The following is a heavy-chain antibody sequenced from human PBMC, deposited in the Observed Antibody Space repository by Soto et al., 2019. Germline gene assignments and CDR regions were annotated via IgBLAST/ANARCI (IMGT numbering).Heavy chain of an antibody. CDR1: GFTFSSYD. V-gene: IGHV3-13*04. Sequence: EVQLEESGGGLVQPGGSLRLSCAASGFTFSSYDMHWVRQVTGKGLEWVSTCGSSGDTYYPGSLKGRFTISRENAKNSLYLQMNSLRAEDTAVYYCARGGASHNSGYYYFGLWGQGTLVTVSS. CDR3: ARGGASHNSGYYYFGL. J-gene: IGHJ4*02. CDR2: CGSSGDT. D-gene: IGHD3-22*01.